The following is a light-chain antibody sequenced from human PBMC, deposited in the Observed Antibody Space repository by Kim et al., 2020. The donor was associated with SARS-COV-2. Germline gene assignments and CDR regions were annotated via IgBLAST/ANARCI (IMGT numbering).Light chain of an antibody. V-gene: IGLV1-47*01. CDR1: SSNIGSNY. CDR2: RNN. Sequence: ELTQPPSVSGTPGQRVTISCSGSSSNIGSNYVYWYQQLPGTAPKLLIYRNNQRPSGVPDRFSGSKSGTSASLAISGLRSEDEADYYCAAWDDSLSGYVFGTGTKVTVL. CDR3: AAWDDSLSGYV. J-gene: IGLJ1*01.